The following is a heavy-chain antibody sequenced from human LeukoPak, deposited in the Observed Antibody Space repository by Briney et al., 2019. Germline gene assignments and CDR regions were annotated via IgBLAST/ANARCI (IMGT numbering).Heavy chain of an antibody. D-gene: IGHD3-22*01. J-gene: IGHJ4*02. CDR1: GYTFTGYF. V-gene: IGHV1-2*02. Sequence: ASVKVSCKASGYTFTGYFMHWVRQAPGQGLEWMGWINPNSGGTNYTQKFQGRVTMTRDTSISTAYMELSRLRSDDTAVYYCARDSGIDYYDSSGYYYVLLRNWGQGTLITVSS. CDR2: INPNSGGT. CDR3: ARDSGIDYYDSSGYYYVLLRN.